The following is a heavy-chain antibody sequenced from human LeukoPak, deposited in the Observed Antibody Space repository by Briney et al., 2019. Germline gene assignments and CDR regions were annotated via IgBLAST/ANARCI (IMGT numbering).Heavy chain of an antibody. J-gene: IGHJ4*02. CDR2: ISDDSNYI. D-gene: IGHD2-2*01. CDR3: ANPFACGNTTSPPFDY. CDR1: GFTFRSYS. V-gene: IGHV3-21*01. Sequence: GGSLRLSCAASGFTFRSYSMSWVRQARGKGLEWVSSISDDSNYIYYADSVEGRFTISRDNAKNSLDLQMNSLRAEATAVYYCANPFACGNTTSPPFDYWGQGTLVTVSS.